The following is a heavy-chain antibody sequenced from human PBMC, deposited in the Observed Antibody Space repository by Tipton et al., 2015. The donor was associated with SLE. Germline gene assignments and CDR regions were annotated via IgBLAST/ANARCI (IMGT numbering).Heavy chain of an antibody. V-gene: IGHV4-31*03. J-gene: IGHJ4*02. CDR3: ARNRRSGFDYFDT. CDR2: IYYSGYT. CDR1: GDSISSGPYY. D-gene: IGHD5-12*01. Sequence: LRLSCSVSGDSISSGPYYWSWIRQFPGKGLEWVGSIYYSGYTNYNPSLRSRVIMSVDTSKRQFSLRLDSVTAADTAVYYCARNRRSGFDYFDTWGQGTLVTVSS.